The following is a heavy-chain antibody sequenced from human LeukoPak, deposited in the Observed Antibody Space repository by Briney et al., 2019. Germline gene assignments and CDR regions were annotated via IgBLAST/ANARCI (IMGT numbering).Heavy chain of an antibody. CDR2: ISYDGSNK. D-gene: IGHD6-19*01. J-gene: IGHJ4*02. Sequence: PGGSLRLSCAASGFTFSSYGMHWVRQAPGKGLEWVAVISYDGSNKYYADAVKGRFTISRDNSKNTLYLQMNSLRAEDTAVNYCAKDLSSGFDYWGQGTLVTVSS. CDR1: GFTFSSYG. CDR3: AKDLSSGFDY. V-gene: IGHV3-30*18.